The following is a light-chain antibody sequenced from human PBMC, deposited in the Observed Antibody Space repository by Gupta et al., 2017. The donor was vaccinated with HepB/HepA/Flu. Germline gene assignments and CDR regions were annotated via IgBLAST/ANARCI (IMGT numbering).Light chain of an antibody. Sequence: DIQMTQSPSSLSASEGDRVTITCRASQSISFYLNWYQQKPGKAPNLLIYAASTLHSGVPSRFSGGGSGTXFTLTIXSLQPEDFATYYCQQGVSTPKTFGXGTKVEVK. CDR3: QQGVSTPKT. V-gene: IGKV1-39*01. CDR1: QSISFY. CDR2: AAS. J-gene: IGKJ1*01.